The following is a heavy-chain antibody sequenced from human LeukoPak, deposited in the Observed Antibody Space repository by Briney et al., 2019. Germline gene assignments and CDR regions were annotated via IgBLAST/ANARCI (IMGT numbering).Heavy chain of an antibody. CDR1: GFTFSSYA. CDR3: ARDRSLDAFDI. Sequence: GGSLRLSCAASGFTFSSYAMHWVRQAPGKGLEWVAVISYDGSNKYYADSVKGRFTISRDNSKNTLYLQMNSLRAEDTAVYYCARDRSLDAFDIWGQGTMVTASS. J-gene: IGHJ3*02. V-gene: IGHV3-30-3*01. CDR2: ISYDGSNK.